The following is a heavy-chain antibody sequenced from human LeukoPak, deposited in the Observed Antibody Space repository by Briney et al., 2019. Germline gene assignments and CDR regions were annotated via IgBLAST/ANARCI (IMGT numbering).Heavy chain of an antibody. V-gene: IGHV3-49*04. CDR3: TRGGSSWSDVGNWFDP. CDR1: GFTFGDYA. CDR2: MRSKAYGGTT. J-gene: IGHJ5*02. D-gene: IGHD6-13*01. Sequence: GRSLRLSCTASGFTFGDYAMSWVRQAPGKGLEWVGFMRSKAYGGTTEYAASVKGRFTISRDDSKSIAYLQMNSLKTEDTAVYYCTRGGSSWSDVGNWFDPWGQGTLVTVSS.